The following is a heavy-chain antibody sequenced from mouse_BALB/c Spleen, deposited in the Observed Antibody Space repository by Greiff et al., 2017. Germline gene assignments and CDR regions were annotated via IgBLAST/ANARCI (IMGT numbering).Heavy chain of an antibody. Sequence: VQGVESGAELVRPGSSVKISCKASGYAFSSYWMNWVKQRPGQGLEWIGQIYPGDGDTNYNGKFKGKATLTADKSSSTAYMQLSSLTSEDSAVYFCARGGTPFDYWGQGTTLTVSS. D-gene: IGHD3-3*01. V-gene: IGHV1-80*01. CDR2: IYPGDGDT. CDR1: GYAFSSYW. CDR3: ARGGTPFDY. J-gene: IGHJ2*01.